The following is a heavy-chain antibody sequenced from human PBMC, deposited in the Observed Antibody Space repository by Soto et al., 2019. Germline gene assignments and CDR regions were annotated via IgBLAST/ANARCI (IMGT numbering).Heavy chain of an antibody. V-gene: IGHV4-39*01. CDR1: GGSISSSSYY. Sequence: PSETLSLTCTVSGGSISSSSYYWGWIRQPPGKGLEWIGSIYYSGSTHNNPSLKSRVTLSVDTSKNQFSLRLRSVTAADTAVYYCARVAALVNAQGWFDTWGQGTLVTVSS. CDR3: ARVAALVNAQGWFDT. D-gene: IGHD2-21*01. J-gene: IGHJ5*02. CDR2: IYYSGST.